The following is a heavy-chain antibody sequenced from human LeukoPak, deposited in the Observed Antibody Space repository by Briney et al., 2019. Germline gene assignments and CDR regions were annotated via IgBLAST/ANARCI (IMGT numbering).Heavy chain of an antibody. CDR1: RFTFSSYA. Sequence: GGSLRLSCVASRFTFSSYAMSWVRQAPGKGLEWVSGISASGGSTYYADSVKGRFTISRDNSKNTLYLQMDSLRAEDTAVYYCAKGCGGDCYSDFDYWGQGTLVTASS. D-gene: IGHD2-21*02. V-gene: IGHV3-23*01. CDR3: AKGCGGDCYSDFDY. J-gene: IGHJ4*02. CDR2: ISASGGST.